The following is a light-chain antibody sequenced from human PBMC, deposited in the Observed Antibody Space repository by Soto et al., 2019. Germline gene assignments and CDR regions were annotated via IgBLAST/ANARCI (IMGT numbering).Light chain of an antibody. Sequence: DIGLTQSPGTLSLSPGESVTLSCRASQSVSSIYLAWYQQKHGQAPRLVIYATSSRATGIPDRFSGSGSGTDFTLNISRLEHEDFPVYYFQQDGNSPRYSFVQGT. V-gene: IGKV3-20*01. CDR3: QQDGNSPRYS. CDR2: ATS. CDR1: QSVSSIY. J-gene: IGKJ2*03.